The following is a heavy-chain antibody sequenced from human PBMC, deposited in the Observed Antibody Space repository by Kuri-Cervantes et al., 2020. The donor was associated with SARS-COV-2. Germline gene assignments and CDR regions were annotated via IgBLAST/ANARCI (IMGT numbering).Heavy chain of an antibody. CDR3: ARWAQTVFGVITASHFDF. J-gene: IGHJ4*02. CDR1: GFAFSSYS. CDR2: ISSSSSYI. V-gene: IGHV3-21*01. Sequence: GGSLRLSCAASGFAFSSYSMNWVRQAPGKGLEWVSSISSSSSYIYYADSMRGRFTISRDNAKNSLYLQMNSLRAEDTAVYYCARWAQTVFGVITASHFDFWGQGILVTVSS. D-gene: IGHD3-3*01.